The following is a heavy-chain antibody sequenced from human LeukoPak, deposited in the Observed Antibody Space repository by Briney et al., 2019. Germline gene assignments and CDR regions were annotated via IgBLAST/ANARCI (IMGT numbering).Heavy chain of an antibody. D-gene: IGHD1-14*01. CDR2: IYYSGST. V-gene: IGHV4-39*07. CDR1: GGSISSSSYY. Sequence: SETLSLTCTVSGGSISSSSYYWGWLRQPPGKGLEWIVSIYYSGSTYYNPSLKSLVTISVDTSKNQFSLKLSSVTAADTAVYYCARDNHYYYYMDVWGKGTTVTVSS. J-gene: IGHJ6*03. CDR3: ARDNHYYYYMDV.